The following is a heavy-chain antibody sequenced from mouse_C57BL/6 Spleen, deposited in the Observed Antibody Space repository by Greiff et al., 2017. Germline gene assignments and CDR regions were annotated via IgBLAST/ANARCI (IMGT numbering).Heavy chain of an antibody. CDR2: ISDGGSYT. D-gene: IGHD4-1*01. CDR1: GFTFSSYA. V-gene: IGHV5-4*01. Sequence: DVQLVESGGGLVKPGGSLKLSCAASGFTFSSYAMSWVRQTPEKRLEWVATISDGGSYTYYPDNVKGRFTISRDNAKNNLYLQMSHLKTEDTAMYYCARDLGRNYFDDWGQGTTLTVSS. J-gene: IGHJ2*01. CDR3: ARDLGRNYFDD.